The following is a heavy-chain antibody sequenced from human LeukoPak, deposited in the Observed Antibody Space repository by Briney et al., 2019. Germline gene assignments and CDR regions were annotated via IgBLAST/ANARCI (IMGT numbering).Heavy chain of an antibody. D-gene: IGHD6-13*01. V-gene: IGHV4-59*01. J-gene: IGHJ2*01. CDR2: IYSSGST. CDR3: ARGSKGSSWPGGYFDL. CDR1: VDSISGYY. Sequence: PSETLSLTCTVSVDSISGYYWSWVRQPPGEGLECIGYIYSSGSTNYNPSLKSRVTISVDTSNNQFSLKLSSVTAADTAVYYCARGSKGSSWPGGYFDLWGRGTLVTVSS.